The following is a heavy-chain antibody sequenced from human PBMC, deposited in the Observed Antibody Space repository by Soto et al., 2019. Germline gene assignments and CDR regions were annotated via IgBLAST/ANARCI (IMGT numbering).Heavy chain of an antibody. CDR2: ISGSGGST. J-gene: IGHJ4*02. D-gene: IGHD2-15*01. Sequence: EVQLLESGGGLVQPGGSLRLSCAASGFTFSSYAMSWVRQAPGEGLEWVSAISGSGGSTYYADSVKGRFTISRENSKNTLYLQMNSLRAEDTAVYYCAKDNGLVVAVYYFDYWGQGTLVTVSS. V-gene: IGHV3-23*01. CDR1: GFTFSSYA. CDR3: AKDNGLVVAVYYFDY.